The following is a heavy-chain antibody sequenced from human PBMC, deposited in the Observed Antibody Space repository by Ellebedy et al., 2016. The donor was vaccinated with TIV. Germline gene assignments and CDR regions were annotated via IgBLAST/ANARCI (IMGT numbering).Heavy chain of an antibody. CDR1: GFAFADFT. Sequence: GGSLRLSXETSGFAFADFTLSWFRQAPGKGPEWLAFIRSKPYGGTTKYAASLKGRFAISRDESKKMVFLQMDSLRSEDTGVYYCGEGVADPLDYWGKGTRVIVSS. CDR2: IRSKPYGGTT. D-gene: IGHD6-19*01. V-gene: IGHV3-49*03. CDR3: GEGVADPLDY. J-gene: IGHJ4*02.